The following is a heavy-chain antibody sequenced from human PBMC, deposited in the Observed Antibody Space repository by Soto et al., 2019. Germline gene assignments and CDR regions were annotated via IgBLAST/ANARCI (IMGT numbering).Heavy chain of an antibody. Sequence: ASVKVSCKASGYTFTGYYMHWVRQAPGQGLEWMGWINPNSGGTNYAQKFQGWVTMTRDTSISTAYMELSRLRSDDTAVYYCARDEPRYYGSGSPLNYYYYGMDVWAKGPRSPSP. V-gene: IGHV1-2*04. CDR1: GYTFTGYY. CDR2: INPNSGGT. J-gene: IGHJ6*02. CDR3: ARDEPRYYGSGSPLNYYYYGMDV. D-gene: IGHD3-10*01.